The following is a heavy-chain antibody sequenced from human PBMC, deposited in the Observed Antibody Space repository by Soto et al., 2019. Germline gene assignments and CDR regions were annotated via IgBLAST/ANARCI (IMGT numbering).Heavy chain of an antibody. J-gene: IGHJ4*02. V-gene: IGHV4-39*01. D-gene: IGHD6-13*01. CDR2: IYYSGST. Sequence: SETLSLTCTVSGGSISSSSYYWGWIRQPPGKGLEWIGSIYYSGSTYYNPSLKSRVTISVDTSKNQFSLKLSSVTAADTAVYYCARVIAAAGIAPGGYYFDYWGQGTLVTVSS. CDR3: ARVIAAAGIAPGGYYFDY. CDR1: GGSISSSSYY.